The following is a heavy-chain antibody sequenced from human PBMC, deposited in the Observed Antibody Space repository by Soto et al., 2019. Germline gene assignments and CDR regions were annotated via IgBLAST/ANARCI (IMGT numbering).Heavy chain of an antibody. V-gene: IGHV3-21*01. CDR1: GFTFSSYS. Sequence: RRLSCAASGFTFSSYSMNWVRQAPGKGLEWVSSISSSSSYIYYADSVKGRFTISRDNAKNSLYLQMNSLRAEDTAVYYCAREGDFLPAPIGYYGMDVWGQGTTVTVSS. CDR2: ISSSSSYI. J-gene: IGHJ6*02. D-gene: IGHD2-2*01. CDR3: AREGDFLPAPIGYYGMDV.